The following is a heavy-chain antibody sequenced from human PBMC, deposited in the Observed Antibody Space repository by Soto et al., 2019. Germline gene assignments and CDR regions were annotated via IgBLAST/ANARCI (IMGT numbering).Heavy chain of an antibody. J-gene: IGHJ4*02. CDR1: EFTFSDYY. Sequence: GGSLRLSCAASEFTFSDYYMSWIRQAPGKGLEWVSYISSSSSYTNYADSVKGRFTISRDNAKNSLYLQMNSLRAEDSAVYYCAKGSASVRPYYFDYWGQGTLVTVSS. D-gene: IGHD6-6*01. CDR3: AKGSASVRPYYFDY. CDR2: ISSSSSYT. V-gene: IGHV3-11*05.